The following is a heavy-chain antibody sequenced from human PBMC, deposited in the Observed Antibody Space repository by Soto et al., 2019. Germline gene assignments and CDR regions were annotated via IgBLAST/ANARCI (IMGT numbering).Heavy chain of an antibody. J-gene: IGHJ5*02. CDR3: ARMWDFWSGYYTGGRWFDP. Sequence: QVTLKESGPVLVNPTETLTLTCTVSGFSLSNARMGVSWIRQPPGKALEWLAHIFSNDEKSYSTSLKSRLTISKDTSKSQVVLTMTNMDPVDTATYYCARMWDFWSGYYTGGRWFDPWGQGTLVTVSS. V-gene: IGHV2-26*01. D-gene: IGHD3-3*01. CDR1: GFSLSNARMG. CDR2: IFSNDEK.